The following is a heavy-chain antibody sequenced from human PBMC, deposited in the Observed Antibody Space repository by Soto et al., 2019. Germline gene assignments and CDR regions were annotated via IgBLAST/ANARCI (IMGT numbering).Heavy chain of an antibody. Sequence: QVQLQESGPGLVKPSGTLSLTCAVSSGSIRRSNWWSWVRQPPGKGLEWIGEIYHSGSTNYNPSLESRVTISVDKSKNQFSLNLSSVTAADTAVYYCAREAARKFDYWGQGILVTVSS. CDR2: IYHSGST. CDR1: SGSIRRSNW. J-gene: IGHJ4*02. CDR3: AREAARKFDY. V-gene: IGHV4-4*02.